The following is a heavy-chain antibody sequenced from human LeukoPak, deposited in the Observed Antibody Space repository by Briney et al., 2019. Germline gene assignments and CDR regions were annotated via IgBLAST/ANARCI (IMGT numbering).Heavy chain of an antibody. J-gene: IGHJ4*02. D-gene: IGHD4-17*01. CDR2: KNT. V-gene: IGHV4-4*07. CDR1: GGSISSYY. Sequence: SETLSLTCTVSGGSISSYYWSWIRQPAGKGLEWIGRKNTNYNPSLKSRVSMSGDTSKNQVSLKLRSVTAADTAVYYCARDPTTVTTIFDSWGQGTLVTVSS. CDR3: ARDPTTVTTIFDS.